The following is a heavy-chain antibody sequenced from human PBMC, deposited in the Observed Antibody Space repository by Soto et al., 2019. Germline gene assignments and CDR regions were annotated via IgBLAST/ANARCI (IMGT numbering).Heavy chain of an antibody. CDR2: FDPEDGET. J-gene: IGHJ6*03. V-gene: IGHV1-24*01. Sequence: ASVKVSCKVSGYTLTELSMHWVRQAPGKGLEWMGGFDPEDGETIYAQKFQGRVTMTEDTSTDTAYMELSSLRSEDTAVYYCATIEVVAAPRYYYYYMDVWGKGTTVTVSS. CDR3: ATIEVVAAPRYYYYYMDV. CDR1: GYTLTELS. D-gene: IGHD2-15*01.